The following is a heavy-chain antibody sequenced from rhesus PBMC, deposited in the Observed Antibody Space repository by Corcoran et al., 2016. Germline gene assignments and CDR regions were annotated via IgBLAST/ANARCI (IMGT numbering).Heavy chain of an antibody. Sequence: QVQLQASGPGLRKPSETLPLTCAVSGASISRTYWRWNPLAPGTELEWIGRSYGSRVGTTYDPSIKSRVTISIDTSKNQFSLKLSSVTAADTAVYYCARDPPDSSWSFDYWGQGVLVTVSS. D-gene: IGHD6-13*01. J-gene: IGHJ4*01. CDR3: ARDPPDSSWSFDY. CDR2: SYGSRVGT. CDR1: GASISRTY. V-gene: IGHV4S2*01.